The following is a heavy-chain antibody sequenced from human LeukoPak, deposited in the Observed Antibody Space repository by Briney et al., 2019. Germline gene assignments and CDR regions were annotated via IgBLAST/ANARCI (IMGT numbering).Heavy chain of an antibody. V-gene: IGHV3-74*01. J-gene: IGHJ6*03. Sequence: PGGSLRLSCAASGFTFSSYWMHWVRQAPGKGLVWVSRINSDGSRTSYADSVKGRFTISRDNAKNTLYLKMNSLRAEDTAVYYCARNARSSGWYLNHYYYYYMDVWGKGTTVTISS. D-gene: IGHD6-19*01. CDR3: ARNARSSGWYLNHYYYYYMDV. CDR1: GFTFSSYW. CDR2: INSDGSRT.